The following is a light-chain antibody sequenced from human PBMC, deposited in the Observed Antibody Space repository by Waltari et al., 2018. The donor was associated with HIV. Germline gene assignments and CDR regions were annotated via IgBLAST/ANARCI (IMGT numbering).Light chain of an antibody. CDR2: EVT. J-gene: IGLJ2*01. V-gene: IGLV2-14*01. CDR3: SSYTTFNTVI. CDR1: GAEIGAYNY. Sequence: QSALTQPASVSGSPGQSITISCAGTGAEIGAYNYVAWYQQLPDSVPKLIIYEVTSRPSGISDRFSASKSGNAASLTISGLQAEDEGDYYCSSYTTFNTVIFGGGTKLTVL.